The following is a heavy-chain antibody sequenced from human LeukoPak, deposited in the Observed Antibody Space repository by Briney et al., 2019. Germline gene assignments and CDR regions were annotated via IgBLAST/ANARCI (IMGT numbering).Heavy chain of an antibody. J-gene: IGHJ4*02. CDR2: ISAYNGNT. Sequence: AVNVYTCASPYTFTSYGISWVRQAPGQGLDSMGWISAYNGNTNYAQKLQGRVTMTTDTSTSTAYMELRSLRSDDTAVYYCARDQHKSPASAAARPPSSYFASWGQGLLVTV. CDR1: PYTFTSYG. V-gene: IGHV1-18*01. D-gene: IGHD6-6*01. CDR3: ARDQHKSPASAAARPPSSYFAS.